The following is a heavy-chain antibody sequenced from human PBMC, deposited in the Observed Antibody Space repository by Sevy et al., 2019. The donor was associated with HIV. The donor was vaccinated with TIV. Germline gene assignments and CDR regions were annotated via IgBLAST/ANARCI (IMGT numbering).Heavy chain of an antibody. J-gene: IGHJ6*02. D-gene: IGHD3-22*01. CDR1: GFTFSSSA. Sequence: ASVKVSCKASGFTFSSSAVQWVRQARGQRLEWIGWIVVGSESTTYAQKFQERVTITRDMSTSTAYMEVSNLRFEDTAVYYCAAPWSAFYYDNSDQSYFYYGMDVWGQGTTVTVSS. V-gene: IGHV1-58*01. CDR3: AAPWSAFYYDNSDQSYFYYGMDV. CDR2: IVVGSEST.